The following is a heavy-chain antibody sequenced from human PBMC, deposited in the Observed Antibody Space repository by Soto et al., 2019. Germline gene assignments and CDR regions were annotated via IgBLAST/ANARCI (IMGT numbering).Heavy chain of an antibody. CDR2: ITGDGHRT. CDR1: GFTFSGYA. D-gene: IGHD3-22*01. Sequence: EVQLLESGGGLVQPGVSLSLSCTASGFTFSGYAMSWVRQSPGKELEWVAAITGDGHRTYYADSVEGRFTISRDNSKKTLFLQMNSLRTEDTAIYHCAKRDYYDSATFSPLFESWGQGVLVTVSS. V-gene: IGHV3-23*01. CDR3: AKRDYYDSATFSPLFES. J-gene: IGHJ4*02.